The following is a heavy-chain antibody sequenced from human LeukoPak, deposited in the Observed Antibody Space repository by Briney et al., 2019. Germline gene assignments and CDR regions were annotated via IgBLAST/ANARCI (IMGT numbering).Heavy chain of an antibody. CDR2: ISYSGST. D-gene: IGHD6-19*01. CDR1: GGSISSYY. CDR3: ARHSSGSGGAFQY. Sequence: SETLSLTCTVSGGSISSYYWSWIRQPPGKGLECFGYISYSGSTNYNPSLTSRVTISEDTSKNQLSLKLGSVTAADTAVYYCARHSSGSGGAFQYWGQGTPVTVSS. J-gene: IGHJ4*02. V-gene: IGHV4-59*08.